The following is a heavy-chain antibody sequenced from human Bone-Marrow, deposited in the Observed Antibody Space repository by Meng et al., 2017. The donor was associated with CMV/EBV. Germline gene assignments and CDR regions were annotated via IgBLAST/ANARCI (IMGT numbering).Heavy chain of an antibody. Sequence: SLKTSCAAPGFTFDDYAMHWVRQAPGKGLEWVSGISWNSGSIGYADSVKGRFTISRDDAKKYLYLQMNSLEVEDTAVYHCASILFDGGSQYRPFDYWGQGTLVTVSS. J-gene: IGHJ4*02. CDR2: ISWNSGSI. CDR3: ASILFDGGSQYRPFDY. V-gene: IGHV3-9*01. CDR1: GFTFDDYA. D-gene: IGHD3-10*01.